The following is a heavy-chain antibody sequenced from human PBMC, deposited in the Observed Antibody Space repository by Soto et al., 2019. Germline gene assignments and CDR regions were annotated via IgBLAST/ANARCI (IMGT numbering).Heavy chain of an antibody. J-gene: IGHJ4*02. D-gene: IGHD2-15*01. V-gene: IGHV3-66*01. Sequence: GGSLRLSCAASGFTVSSNYMSWVRQAPGKGLEWVSVIYSGGSTYYADSVKGRFTISRDNSKNTLYLQMNSLRAEDTAVYYCARGCGSCWGSLDYWGQGTLVTVSS. CDR2: IYSGGST. CDR1: GFTVSSNY. CDR3: ARGCGSCWGSLDY.